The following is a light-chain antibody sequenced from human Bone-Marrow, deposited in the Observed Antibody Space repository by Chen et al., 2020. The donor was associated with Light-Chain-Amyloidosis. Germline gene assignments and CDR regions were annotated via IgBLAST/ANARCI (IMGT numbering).Light chain of an antibody. CDR2: RDT. J-gene: IGLJ2*01. Sequence: SYELTQPPSVSVSPGQTARITCSGDDLPRKYAYWYQQKPGQAPLLVIHRDTERSSGISERFSGTSSGTTTTLTISRVQAEDEADYHCQSADSSGTYEVIFGVGTKLTVL. CDR3: QSADSSGTYEVI. V-gene: IGLV3-25*03. CDR1: DLPRKY.